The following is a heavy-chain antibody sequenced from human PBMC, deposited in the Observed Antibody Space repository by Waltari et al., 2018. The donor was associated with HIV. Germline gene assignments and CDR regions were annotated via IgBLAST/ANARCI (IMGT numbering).Heavy chain of an antibody. CDR3: VKDSGRAADVFDL. Sequence: QLLESGGGLVEPGGSLRLSCAASGFIFNDFAMDWVRQAPGKVLEWVSAIRGGGETFYADSVKGRFTISRDNSKNTLYLQMNSLRADDAAVYYCVKDSGRAADVFDLWGQGTMVTVSS. CDR1: GFIFNDFA. J-gene: IGHJ3*01. V-gene: IGHV3-23*01. D-gene: IGHD3-10*01. CDR2: IRGGGET.